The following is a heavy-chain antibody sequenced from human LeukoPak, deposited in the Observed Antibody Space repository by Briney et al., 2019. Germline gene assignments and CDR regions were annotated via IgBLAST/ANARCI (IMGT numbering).Heavy chain of an antibody. Sequence: PGGSLRLSCAASGFTFSSYGMHWVRQASGKGLEWVGRIRSKVNNYATAYAASVKGRFTISRDDSKNTAYLQLNSLETEDTAVYYCTRHQGAGGSGVDYWGQGTLVTVSS. CDR3: TRHQGAGGSGVDY. V-gene: IGHV3-73*01. J-gene: IGHJ4*02. CDR1: GFTFSSYG. D-gene: IGHD2-15*01. CDR2: IRSKVNNYAT.